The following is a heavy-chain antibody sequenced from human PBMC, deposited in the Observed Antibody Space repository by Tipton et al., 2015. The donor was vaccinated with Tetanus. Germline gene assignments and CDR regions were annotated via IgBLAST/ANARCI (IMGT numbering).Heavy chain of an antibody. J-gene: IGHJ4*02. V-gene: IGHV4-4*02. CDR2: VYDSGDT. CDR1: GGPITSSHW. D-gene: IGHD2-21*01. CDR3: AKDRLCGGECYSL. Sequence: TLSLTCAVSGGPITSSHWWSWVRQPPGKGLEWIGEVYDSGDTGYNPSLRGRVDISLDTSQNQVSLNLRSVTAADTAVYYCAKDRLCGGECYSLWGRGTLVTVSS.